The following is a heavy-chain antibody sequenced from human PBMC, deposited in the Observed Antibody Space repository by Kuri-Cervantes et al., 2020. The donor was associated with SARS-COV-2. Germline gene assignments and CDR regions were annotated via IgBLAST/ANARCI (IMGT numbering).Heavy chain of an antibody. D-gene: IGHD2-2*01. CDR1: GFTFSAYS. CDR2: IGSTGYYI. Sequence: GESLKISCAASGFTFSAYSMNWVRQAPGKGLEWVSSIGSTGYYIYYADSVKGRFTISRDNAKNSLYLQMNSLRTEDTALYYCAKDDVPAAAIRGYYYYYGMDVWGQGTTVTVSS. J-gene: IGHJ6*02. V-gene: IGHV3-21*04. CDR3: AKDDVPAAAIRGYYYYYGMDV.